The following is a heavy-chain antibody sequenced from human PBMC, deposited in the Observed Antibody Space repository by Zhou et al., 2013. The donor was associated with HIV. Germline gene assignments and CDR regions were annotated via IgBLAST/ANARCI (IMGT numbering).Heavy chain of an antibody. J-gene: IGHJ3*02. V-gene: IGHV1-8*02. CDR2: ISAYSGNT. CDR3: ARGLLYGAEAGYNDAFDI. D-gene: IGHD6-25*01. CDR1: GYTFTSYG. Sequence: QVQLVQSGAEVKKPGASVKVSCKASGYTFTSYGISWVRQAPGQGLEWMGWISAYSGNTGYAQKFQGRVTMTRNTSISTAYMELSSLRSEDTAVYYCARGLLYGAEAGYNDAFDIWGQGTMVTVSS.